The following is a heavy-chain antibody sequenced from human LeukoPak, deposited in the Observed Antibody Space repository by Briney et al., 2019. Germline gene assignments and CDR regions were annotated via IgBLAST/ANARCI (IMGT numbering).Heavy chain of an antibody. J-gene: IGHJ4*02. D-gene: IGHD1-20*01. CDR3: AQTGYNWND. Sequence: SETLSLTCTVSGGSISSTSYYWGWIRQPPGKGLEWIGNIYYSGSTYYNPSLKSRVTISVDTSKNQFSLKLSSVTAADTAVYYCAQTGYNWNDWGQGTLVTVSS. CDR2: IYYSGST. V-gene: IGHV4-39*07. CDR1: GGSISSTSYY.